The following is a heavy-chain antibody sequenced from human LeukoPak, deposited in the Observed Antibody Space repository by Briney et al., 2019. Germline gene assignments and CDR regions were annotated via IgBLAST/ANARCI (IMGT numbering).Heavy chain of an antibody. V-gene: IGHV1-2*02. CDR1: GYTFTDYY. Sequence: ASVKVSCKGSGYTFTDYYIHWVRQAPGQGLEWMGWINPDSGSTNYVRNFQGRGTMTRDPSINTAYMELNTLRSDDTALYFCARDHRHTSDYQDFDYWGQGTLVTVSS. J-gene: IGHJ4*02. CDR2: INPDSGST. D-gene: IGHD5-12*01. CDR3: ARDHRHTSDYQDFDY.